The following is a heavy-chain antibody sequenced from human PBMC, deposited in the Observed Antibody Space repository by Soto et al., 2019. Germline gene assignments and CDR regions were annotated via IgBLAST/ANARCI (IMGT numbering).Heavy chain of an antibody. J-gene: IGHJ4*02. CDR1: GGSISGHS. D-gene: IGHD5-12*01. CDR3: VRGRSYSVYDF. V-gene: IGHV4-4*07. Sequence: SETLSLTCTVSGGSISGHSWIWIRQPAGRGLEWIGHIYPSGTTSYNPSLRSRVTMSLDTSKNQIFLNLTSVTAADTAVFYCVRGRSYSVYDFWGPGTLVTVSS. CDR2: IYPSGTT.